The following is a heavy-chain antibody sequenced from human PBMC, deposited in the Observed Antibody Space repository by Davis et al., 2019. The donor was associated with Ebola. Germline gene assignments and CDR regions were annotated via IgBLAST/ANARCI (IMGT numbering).Heavy chain of an antibody. Sequence: AASVKVSCKASGGTFSTYAISWVRQAPGQGLEWMGIINPSGGSTSYAQKFQGRVTMTRDTSTSTVYMELSSLRSEDTAVYYCASCYYYYGMDVWGKGTTVTVSS. V-gene: IGHV1-46*01. CDR2: INPSGGST. J-gene: IGHJ6*04. CDR3: ASCYYYYGMDV. CDR1: GGTFSTYA.